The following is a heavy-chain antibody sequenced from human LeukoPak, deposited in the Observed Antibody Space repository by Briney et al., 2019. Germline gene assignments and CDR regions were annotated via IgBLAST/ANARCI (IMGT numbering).Heavy chain of an antibody. CDR1: GFTFSSYS. CDR2: ISSSSSYI. J-gene: IGHJ4*02. CDR3: ARDWYYYDGSGYWKGHFDY. Sequence: GGSLRLSCAVSGFTFSSYSMNWVRQAPGKGLEWVSSISSSSSYIYYADSVKGRFTISRDNAKNSLYLQMNSLRAEDTAVYYCARDWYYYDGSGYWKGHFDYWGQGTLVTVSS. V-gene: IGHV3-21*01. D-gene: IGHD3-22*01.